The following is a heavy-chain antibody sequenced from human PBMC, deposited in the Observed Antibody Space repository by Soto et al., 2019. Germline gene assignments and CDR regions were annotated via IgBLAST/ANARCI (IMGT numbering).Heavy chain of an antibody. Sequence: SETLSLTCAVYGGSFSGYYWSWIRQPPGKGLEWIGEINHSGSNNYNPSLKSRVTISVDTSKNQFSLKLSSVSAADTAVYYCATGRGVRGVIITTYYYYGLDVWGQGTTVTVSS. CDR3: ATGRGVRGVIITTYYYYGLDV. V-gene: IGHV4-34*01. CDR1: GGSFSGYY. J-gene: IGHJ6*02. D-gene: IGHD3-10*01. CDR2: INHSGSN.